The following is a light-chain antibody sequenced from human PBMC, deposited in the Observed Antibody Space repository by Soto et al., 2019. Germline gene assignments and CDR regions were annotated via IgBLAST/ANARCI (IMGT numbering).Light chain of an antibody. CDR3: LQDYSYPWT. CDR1: QVIRND. CDR2: AAS. V-gene: IGKV1-6*01. Sequence: AIQLTQSPSSLSASVGDRLTITCRASQVIRNDLGWYQQKPGKAPKLLIYAASSLQSGVPSRFSGSASGTDFTLTISSLQPEDFATYYCLQDYSYPWTSGQGTKVEIK. J-gene: IGKJ1*01.